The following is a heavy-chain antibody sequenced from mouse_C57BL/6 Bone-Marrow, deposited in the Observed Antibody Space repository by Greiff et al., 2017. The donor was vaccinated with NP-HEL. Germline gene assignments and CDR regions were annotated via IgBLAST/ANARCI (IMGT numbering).Heavy chain of an antibody. Sequence: PLQQSGAELVRPGASVKLSCTASGFNIKDDYMHWVKQRPEQGLEWIGWIDPENGDTEYASKFQGKATITADTSSNTAYLQLSSLTSEDTAVYYCTTRPIYYDYDGTFAYWGQGTLVTVSA. CDR3: TTRPIYYDYDGTFAY. V-gene: IGHV14-4*01. CDR2: IDPENGDT. J-gene: IGHJ3*01. CDR1: GFNIKDDY. D-gene: IGHD2-4*01.